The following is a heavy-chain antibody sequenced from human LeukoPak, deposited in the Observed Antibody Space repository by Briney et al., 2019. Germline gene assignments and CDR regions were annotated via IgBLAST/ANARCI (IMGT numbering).Heavy chain of an antibody. D-gene: IGHD4-17*01. Sequence: GRSLRLSCAASGFTFDDYAMHWVRQAPGKGLEWVSGISWNSGSIGYADSVKGRFTISRDNAKNSLYLQMNSLRAEDTAVYYCAKDVAVTTRYYYYGMDVWGQGTTVTVSS. CDR1: GFTFDDYA. CDR2: ISWNSGSI. J-gene: IGHJ6*02. CDR3: AKDVAVTTRYYYYGMDV. V-gene: IGHV3-9*01.